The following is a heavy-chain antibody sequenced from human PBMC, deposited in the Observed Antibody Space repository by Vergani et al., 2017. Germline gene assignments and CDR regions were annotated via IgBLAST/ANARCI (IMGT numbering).Heavy chain of an antibody. CDR2: ISSSGSTI. D-gene: IGHD3-3*01. CDR3: ASVGKSGQGSY. J-gene: IGHJ4*02. Sequence: EVQLVESGGGLVQPGGSLRLSCAASGFTFSSYEMNWVRQAPGKGLEWVSYISSSGSTIYYADSVKGRFTISRDNAKNSLYLQMNSLRAEDKAVYYCASVGKSGQGSYWGQGTLVTVSS. CDR1: GFTFSSYE. V-gene: IGHV3-48*03.